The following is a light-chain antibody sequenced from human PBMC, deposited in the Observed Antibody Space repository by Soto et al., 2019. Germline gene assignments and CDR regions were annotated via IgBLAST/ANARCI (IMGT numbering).Light chain of an antibody. CDR3: QQYGASPQT. J-gene: IGKJ1*01. CDR2: GAS. Sequence: EIVLTQSPGILSLSPGERASLSCGASQSITSSFLAWYQQKPGQAPRLLIYGASSRATGIPDRFSGTGSETDFTLTISRLEPDDFAVYYCQQYGASPQTFGQGTKVDIK. V-gene: IGKV3-20*01. CDR1: QSITSSF.